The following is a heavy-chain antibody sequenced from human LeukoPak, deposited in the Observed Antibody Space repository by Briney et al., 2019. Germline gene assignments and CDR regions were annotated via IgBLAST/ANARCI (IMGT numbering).Heavy chain of an antibody. J-gene: IGHJ5*02. CDR2: INPSGGST. Sequence: AASVKVSCKASGYTFTSYYMHWVRQAPGQGLEWMGIINPSGGSTSYAQKFQGRVTMTRDTSTSTVYMELSSLRSEDTAVYYCARTAVTTGDLLWFDPWGQGTLVTVSS. CDR3: ARTAVTTGDLLWFDP. V-gene: IGHV1-46*01. CDR1: GYTFTSYY. D-gene: IGHD4-11*01.